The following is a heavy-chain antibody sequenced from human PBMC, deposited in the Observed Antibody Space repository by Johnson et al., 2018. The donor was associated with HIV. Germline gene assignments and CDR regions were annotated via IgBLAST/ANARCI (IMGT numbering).Heavy chain of an antibody. D-gene: IGHD3-22*01. CDR1: GFTFSDYY. V-gene: IGHV3-30-3*01. J-gene: IGHJ3*02. Sequence: QVQLVESGGGLVKPGGSLRLSCAASGFTFSDYYMSWIRQAPGKGLEWVAVISYDGSNKYYADSVKGRFTISRDNSKNTLYLQMNSLRAEDTAVYYCARDATYYYDSSGYHDAFDIWGQGTMVTVYS. CDR2: ISYDGSNK. CDR3: ARDATYYYDSSGYHDAFDI.